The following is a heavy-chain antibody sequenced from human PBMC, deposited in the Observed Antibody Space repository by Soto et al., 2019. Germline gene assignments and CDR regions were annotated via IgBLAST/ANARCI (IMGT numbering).Heavy chain of an antibody. D-gene: IGHD6-13*01. CDR2: ISTYNGDT. CDR3: ARDSVYSSSWYKGNWFDP. Sequence: ASVKVSCKASGYTFSNYGVNWVRQAPGQGLEWMGWISTYNGDTNYAQKLQGRVTMTTDTSASTAYMELRSLRSDDTALYYCARDSVYSSSWYKGNWFDPWGQGTLVTVSS. J-gene: IGHJ5*02. CDR1: GYTFSNYG. V-gene: IGHV1-18*01.